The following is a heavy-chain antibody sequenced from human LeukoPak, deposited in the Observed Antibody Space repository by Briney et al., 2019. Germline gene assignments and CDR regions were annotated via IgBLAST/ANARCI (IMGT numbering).Heavy chain of an antibody. Sequence: ASVKVSCKASGGTFSSYAISWVRQAPGQGLEWMGGIIPIFGTANYAQKFQGRVTITTDESTSTAYMELSSLRSEDTAVYYCARSQAVPAAHYYYYMDVWGKGTTVTVSS. D-gene: IGHD2-2*01. CDR3: ARSQAVPAAHYYYYMDV. V-gene: IGHV1-69*05. J-gene: IGHJ6*03. CDR1: GGTFSSYA. CDR2: IIPIFGTA.